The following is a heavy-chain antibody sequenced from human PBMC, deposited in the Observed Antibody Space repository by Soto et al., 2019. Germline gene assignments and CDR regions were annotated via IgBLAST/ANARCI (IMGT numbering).Heavy chain of an antibody. CDR1: GFTFSSYS. Sequence: GGSLRLSCAASGFTFSSYSMNWVRQAPGKGLEWVAYISRNRSDIYYVDSVKGRFTISRDNSKNTLYLQMNSLRAEDTAVYYCAKDRVTGVRHYYMDVWGKGTTVTVSS. J-gene: IGHJ6*03. CDR2: ISRNRSDI. V-gene: IGHV3-21*01. CDR3: AKDRVTGVRHYYMDV. D-gene: IGHD3-10*01.